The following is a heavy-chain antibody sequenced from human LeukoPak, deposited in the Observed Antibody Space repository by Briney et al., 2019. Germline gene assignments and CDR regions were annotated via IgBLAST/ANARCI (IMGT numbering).Heavy chain of an antibody. J-gene: IGHJ3*02. CDR3: ARDLRPFSGYDNLAFDI. V-gene: IGHV3-9*01. CDR1: GFTFDDYA. Sequence: GGSLRLSCAVSGFTFDDYAMHWVRQVPGKGLEWVSGINWNSDSIGYADSVKGRFTTSRDNAKNSLYLQMNSLRAEDTAVYYCARDLRPFSGYDNLAFDIWGQGTMVTVSS. CDR2: INWNSDSI. D-gene: IGHD5-12*01.